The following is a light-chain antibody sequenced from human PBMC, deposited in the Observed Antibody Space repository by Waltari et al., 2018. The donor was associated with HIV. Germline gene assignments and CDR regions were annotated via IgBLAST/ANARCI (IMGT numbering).Light chain of an antibody. CDR3: AAWDDSLSGRV. Sequence: QSVLTQAPSASGTPGQRVTISCSGSNSNIGTNYVYWYQQPPGTAPKLLIYKDNPLRSGAPDRCSGSKSDTSASLAISGLRSEYEADYFCAAWDDSLSGRVFGGGTKLTVL. CDR1: NSNIGTNY. V-gene: IGLV1-47*01. CDR2: KDN. J-gene: IGLJ3*02.